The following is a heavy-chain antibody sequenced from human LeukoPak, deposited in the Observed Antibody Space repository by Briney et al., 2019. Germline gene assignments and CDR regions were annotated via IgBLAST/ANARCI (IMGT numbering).Heavy chain of an antibody. Sequence: SGPALVKPAQTLTLTCTFSGFSLSTSGMCVSWIRQPPGKALEWLARIDWDDDKYYSTSLKTRLTISKDTSKNQVVLTMTNMDPVDTATYYCARTPRGAAVAGLDYWGQGTLVTVSS. D-gene: IGHD6-19*01. CDR3: ARTPRGAAVAGLDY. CDR1: GFSLSTSGMC. V-gene: IGHV2-70*11. J-gene: IGHJ4*02. CDR2: IDWDDDK.